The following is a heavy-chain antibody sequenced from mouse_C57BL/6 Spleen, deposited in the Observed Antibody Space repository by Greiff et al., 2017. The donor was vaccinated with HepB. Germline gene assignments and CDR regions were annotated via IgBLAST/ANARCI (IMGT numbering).Heavy chain of an antibody. J-gene: IGHJ2*01. CDR1: GYTFTSYW. CDR3: ARLRYYGSSPLYYFDY. CDR2: IDPSDSYT. Sequence: VKLQQPGAELVKPGASVKLSCKASGYTFTSYWMQWVKQRPGQGLEWIGEIDPSDSYTNYKQKFKGKATLTVDTSSSTAYMQLSSLTSEDSAVYYCARLRYYGSSPLYYFDYWGQGTTLTVSS. V-gene: IGHV1-50*01. D-gene: IGHD1-1*01.